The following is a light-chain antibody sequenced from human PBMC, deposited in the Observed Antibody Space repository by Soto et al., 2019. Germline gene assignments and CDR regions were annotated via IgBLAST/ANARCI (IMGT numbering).Light chain of an antibody. CDR1: QSINSW. Sequence: DIQMTQSPSTLSASVGDRVTITCRASQSINSWLAWYQQKPGKAPKLLIYKASTLESGVPSRFSGSGSWTEFTLTISSLQPDDFATYYCQQYNNWYTFGQGTKLEIK. CDR2: KAS. J-gene: IGKJ2*01. V-gene: IGKV1-5*03. CDR3: QQYNNWYT.